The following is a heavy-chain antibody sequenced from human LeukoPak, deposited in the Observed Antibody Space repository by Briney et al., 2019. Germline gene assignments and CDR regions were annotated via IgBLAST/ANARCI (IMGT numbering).Heavy chain of an antibody. D-gene: IGHD4-17*01. Sequence: SETLSLTCTVSGGSISSNTHNWAWIRQPPGKGLEWIGSIYYTGNTYYKPSLKSRVTISVDTSENQFSLKVSSPTAADTAVYYCARLLSTVTTWYFDYWGQGSLVTVSS. J-gene: IGHJ4*02. CDR3: ARLLSTVTTWYFDY. V-gene: IGHV4-39*01. CDR1: GGSISSNTHN. CDR2: IYYTGNT.